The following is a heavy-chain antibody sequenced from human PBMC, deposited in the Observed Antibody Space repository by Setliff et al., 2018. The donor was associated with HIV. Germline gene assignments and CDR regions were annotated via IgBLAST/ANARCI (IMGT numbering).Heavy chain of an antibody. V-gene: IGHV5-10-1*01. Sequence: PGESLKISCKGSGYSFTSYYISWVRQMPGEGLEWMGKIDPSDSYTDYSPSFQGHVTISVDKSINTAYLQWSSLKASDTAMYYCARRASKASLDYWGQGTLVTVSS. CDR2: IDPSDSYT. CDR3: ARRASKASLDY. J-gene: IGHJ4*02. CDR1: GYSFTSYY.